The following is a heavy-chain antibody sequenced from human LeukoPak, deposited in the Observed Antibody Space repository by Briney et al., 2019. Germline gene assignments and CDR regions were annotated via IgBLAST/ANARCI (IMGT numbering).Heavy chain of an antibody. V-gene: IGHV3-23*01. CDR3: ARGYCGGDCSDPDAFDI. D-gene: IGHD2-21*02. CDR1: GFTFSSYA. CDR2: ISGSGGST. Sequence: GGSLRLSCAASGFTFSSYAMSWVRQAPGKGLEWVSAISGSGGSTYYADSVKGRFTISRDNAKNSLYLQMNSLRAEDTAVYYCARGYCGGDCSDPDAFDIWGQGTMVTVSS. J-gene: IGHJ3*02.